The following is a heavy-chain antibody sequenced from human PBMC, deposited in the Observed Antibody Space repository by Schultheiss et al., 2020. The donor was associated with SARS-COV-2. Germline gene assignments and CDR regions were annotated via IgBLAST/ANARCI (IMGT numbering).Heavy chain of an antibody. CDR2: INHSGST. D-gene: IGHD3-10*01. J-gene: IGHJ6*02. CDR3: ARGLPITMVRGSLGGMDV. Sequence: SETLSLTCAVYGESFSGYYWRWIRQTPGKGLEWIGEINHSGSTNYNPSLKSRVTISVDTSKNQFSLKLSSVTAADTAVYYCARGLPITMVRGSLGGMDVWGQGTTVTVSS. CDR1: GESFSGYY. V-gene: IGHV4-34*01.